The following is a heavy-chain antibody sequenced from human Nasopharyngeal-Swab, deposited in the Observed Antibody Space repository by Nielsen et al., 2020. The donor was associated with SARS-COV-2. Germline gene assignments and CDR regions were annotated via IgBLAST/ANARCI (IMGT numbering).Heavy chain of an antibody. Sequence: GESLKISCAAFGFTSSRYEMNWVRQAPRKGLDWVSYMSGSGRTVYYADSVKGRFTISRDNAKNSLYLQMNSLRVEDTGVYYCARGGTYSSSDFDNWGQGTLVTVSS. CDR1: GFTSSRYE. CDR3: ARGGTYSSSDFDN. V-gene: IGHV3-48*03. J-gene: IGHJ4*02. D-gene: IGHD6-6*01. CDR2: MSGSGRTV.